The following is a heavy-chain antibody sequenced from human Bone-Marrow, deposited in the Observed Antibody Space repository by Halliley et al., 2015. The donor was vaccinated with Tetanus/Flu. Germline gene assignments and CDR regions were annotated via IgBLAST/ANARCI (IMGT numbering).Heavy chain of an antibody. CDR2: LHSGDTT. V-gene: IGHV3-53*04. J-gene: IGHJ4*02. CDR3: ARTLSRDVDY. Sequence: KGLEWVAVLHSGDTTYHKDSVKGRFTISRHSVKNTLYLQMNSLRPEDTAVYYCARTLSRDVDYWGQGTLVTVSS. D-gene: IGHD3-9*01.